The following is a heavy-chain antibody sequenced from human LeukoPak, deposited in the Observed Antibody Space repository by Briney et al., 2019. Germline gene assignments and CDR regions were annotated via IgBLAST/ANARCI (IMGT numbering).Heavy chain of an antibody. J-gene: IGHJ6*02. CDR2: ISGSGDST. CDR1: GFTFSSYA. Sequence: PGGSLRLSCAASGFTFSSYAMSWVRQAPGKGLEWVSAISGSGDSTYYADSVKGRFTISRDNSMNTLYLQMNSLRAEDPAVYYRARHFRAFSYGLDVWGQGTTVTVSS. D-gene: IGHD5-18*01. CDR3: ARHFRAFSYGLDV. V-gene: IGHV3-23*01.